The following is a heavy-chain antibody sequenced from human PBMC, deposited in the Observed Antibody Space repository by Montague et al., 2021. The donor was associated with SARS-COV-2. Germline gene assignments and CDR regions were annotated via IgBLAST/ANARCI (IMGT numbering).Heavy chain of an antibody. CDR3: ARDRRIVGALYYYYGMDV. J-gene: IGHJ6*02. CDR2: IYSGGST. Sequence: SLRLSCAASGFTVSSNYMSWVRQAPGKGLEWVSVIYSGGSTYYADSMKGRFTISRDNSKNTPYLQMNSLRAEDTAVYYCARDRRIVGALYYYYGMDVWGQGTTVTVSS. D-gene: IGHD1-26*01. CDR1: GFTVSSNY. V-gene: IGHV3-53*01.